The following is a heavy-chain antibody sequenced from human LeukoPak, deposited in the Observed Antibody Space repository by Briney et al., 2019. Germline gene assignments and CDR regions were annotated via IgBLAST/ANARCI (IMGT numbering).Heavy chain of an antibody. CDR3: ARPYYSDSSGYFGWYFDL. Sequence: GESLKISCRVSGYTFTTYWIGWVRQLPGKGLEWMGIIYPGDSDTRYSPSFQGQVTISADKSMSTAYLQWSSLKASDTAMYYCARPYYSDSSGYFGWYFDLWGPGTLVTVSS. V-gene: IGHV5-51*01. J-gene: IGHJ2*01. CDR2: IYPGDSDT. CDR1: GYTFTTYW. D-gene: IGHD3-22*01.